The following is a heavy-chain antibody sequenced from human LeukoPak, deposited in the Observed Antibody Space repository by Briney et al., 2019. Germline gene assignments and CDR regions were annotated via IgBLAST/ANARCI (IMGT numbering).Heavy chain of an antibody. CDR1: GYTLTELS. Sequence: ASVKASCKVSGYTLTELSMHWVRQAPGKGLEWMGGFDPEDGETIYAQKFQGRVTMTEDTSTDTAYMELSSLRSEDTAVYYCATDPLGGSPDRRFDYWGQGTLVTVSS. D-gene: IGHD1-26*01. V-gene: IGHV1-24*01. CDR3: ATDPLGGSPDRRFDY. J-gene: IGHJ4*02. CDR2: FDPEDGET.